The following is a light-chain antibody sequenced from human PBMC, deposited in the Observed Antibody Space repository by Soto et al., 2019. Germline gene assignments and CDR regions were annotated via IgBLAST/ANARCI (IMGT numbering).Light chain of an antibody. CDR1: QNLSRN. CDR3: QQYDNWPHT. V-gene: IGKV3-15*01. Sequence: EMVMTQSPATLSVSPGERATLSCRASQNLSRNLAWYQQQPGQAPRLLIYGASTKATGIPARFSGSGSGTDVTLTISRRQSEDFAVYYCQQYDNWPHTFGQGTKLDIK. CDR2: GAS. J-gene: IGKJ2*01.